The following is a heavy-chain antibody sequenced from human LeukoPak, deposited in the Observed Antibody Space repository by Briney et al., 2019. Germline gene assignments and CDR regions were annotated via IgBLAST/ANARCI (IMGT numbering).Heavy chain of an antibody. CDR2: IYHSGST. CDR1: GYSISSGYY. D-gene: IGHD3-22*01. CDR3: ARNYYESSGYDY. J-gene: IGHJ4*02. Sequence: SETLSLTCTVSGYSISSGYYWGWIRQPPGKGLEWIGSIYHSGSTYYNPSLKSRVTISVDTSKNQFSLKLSSVTAADTAVYYCARNYYESSGYDYWGQGTLVTVSS. V-gene: IGHV4-38-2*02.